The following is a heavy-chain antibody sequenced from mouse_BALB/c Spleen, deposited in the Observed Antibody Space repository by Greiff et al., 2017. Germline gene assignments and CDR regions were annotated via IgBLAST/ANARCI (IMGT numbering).Heavy chain of an antibody. J-gene: IGHJ3*01. D-gene: IGHD2-1*01. CDR1: GYSFTGYY. CDR2: INPYNGAT. CDR3: ARGGYYGNYKWFAY. V-gene: IGHV1-31*01. Sequence: VQLKQSGPELVKPGASVKISCKASGYSFTGYYMHWVKQSHVKSLEWIGRINPYNGATSYNQNFKDKASLTVDKSSSTAYMELHSLTSEDSAVYYCARGGYYGNYKWFAYWGQGTLVTVSA.